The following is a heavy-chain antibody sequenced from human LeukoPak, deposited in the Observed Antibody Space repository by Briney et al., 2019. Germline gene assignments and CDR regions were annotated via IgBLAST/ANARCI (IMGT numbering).Heavy chain of an antibody. J-gene: IGHJ4*02. D-gene: IGHD1-26*01. CDR1: RYTFTGYY. CDR3: ARDRDKRVVATRMLEFDY. V-gene: IGHV1-2*02. CDR2: INPNSGGT. Sequence: ASVKVSCKASRYTFTGYYMHWVRQATGKGLEWMGWINPNSGGTNYAQKFQGRVTMTRETSITPAYKELSRLRSDDTAVYYCARDRDKRVVATRMLEFDYWGQGTLVTVSS.